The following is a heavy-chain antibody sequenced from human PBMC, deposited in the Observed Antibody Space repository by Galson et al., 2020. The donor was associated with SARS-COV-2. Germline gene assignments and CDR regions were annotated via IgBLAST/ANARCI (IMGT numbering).Heavy chain of an antibody. Sequence: SGPTLVKPTETLTLACTVPGISLKNITMGVSWIRQPPGKALEWLAHIFSNDEKSYSTSLKTRLAISKDTSRSQVVLTLSNMDPVDTGTYYCARITSKDSYASGSFLDWGQGALVTVSS. D-gene: IGHD3-10*01. CDR2: IFSNDEK. J-gene: IGHJ4*02. V-gene: IGHV2-26*01. CDR3: ARITSKDSYASGSFLD. CDR1: GISLKNITMG.